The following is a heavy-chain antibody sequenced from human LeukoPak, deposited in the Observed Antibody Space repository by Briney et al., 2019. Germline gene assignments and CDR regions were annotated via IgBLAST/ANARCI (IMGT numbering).Heavy chain of an antibody. CDR2: MNPNSGGT. Sequence: PGASVKVSCKASGYTFTSYDINWVRQATGQGLEWMGWMNPNSGGTNYAQRFQGRVTLTRDTSISTAYMELSRLRSDDTAVYYCARPQTPIAAAASNWFDPWGQGTLVTVSS. CDR1: GYTFTSYD. CDR3: ARPQTPIAAAASNWFDP. D-gene: IGHD6-13*01. V-gene: IGHV1-2*02. J-gene: IGHJ5*02.